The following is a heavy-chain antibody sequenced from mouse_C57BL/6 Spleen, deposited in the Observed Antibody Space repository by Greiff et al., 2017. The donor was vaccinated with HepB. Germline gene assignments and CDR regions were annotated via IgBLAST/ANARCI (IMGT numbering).Heavy chain of an antibody. D-gene: IGHD1-1*01. J-gene: IGHJ2*01. V-gene: IGHV1-80*01. CDR1: GYAFSSYW. CDR3: AREVIGTTVVEGY. Sequence: VQLQQSGAELVKPGASVKISCKASGYAFSSYWMNWVKQRPGKGLEWIGQIYPGDGDTNYNGKFKGKATLTADKSSSTAYMQLSSLTSEDSAVYFCAREVIGTTVVEGYWGQGTTLTVSS. CDR2: IYPGDGDT.